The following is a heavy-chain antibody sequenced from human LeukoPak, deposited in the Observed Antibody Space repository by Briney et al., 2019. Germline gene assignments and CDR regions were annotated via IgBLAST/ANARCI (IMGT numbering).Heavy chain of an antibody. CDR1: GFTFSSYA. CDR2: ISSNGGST. V-gene: IGHV3-64D*06. Sequence: GGSLRLSCSASGFTFSSYAMHWVRQAPGKGLEYVSAISSNGGSTYYADSVKGRFTMSRGNSKSTLYLQVSSLRAEDTAVYYCVKDHYYGSGSYYRGDYWGQGTLVTVSS. CDR3: VKDHYYGSGSYYRGDY. J-gene: IGHJ4*02. D-gene: IGHD3-10*01.